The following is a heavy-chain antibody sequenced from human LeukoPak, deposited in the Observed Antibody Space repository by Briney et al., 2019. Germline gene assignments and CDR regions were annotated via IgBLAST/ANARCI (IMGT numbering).Heavy chain of an antibody. CDR1: GYRFTGYY. CDR3: ARFGIAAAGSSY. CDR2: INPKSGDP. J-gene: IGHJ4*02. V-gene: IGHV1-2*02. Sequence: ASVKVSCKTSGYRFTGYYMHWVRQAPGQGLEWMGWINPKSGDPIYVQKFQGRVTLTRDTSIDTVYLELSSLKSDDTAVYYCARFGIAAAGSSYWGQGTLVTVSS. D-gene: IGHD6-13*01.